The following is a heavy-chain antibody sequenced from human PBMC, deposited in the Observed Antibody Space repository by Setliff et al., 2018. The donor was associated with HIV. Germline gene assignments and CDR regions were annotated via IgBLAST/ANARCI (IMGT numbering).Heavy chain of an antibody. J-gene: IGHJ3*02. V-gene: IGHV4-4*09. CDR3: ARAFPMTTVVTQSGYGAFDI. CDR1: GGSISTYY. CDR2: ISTSGGA. D-gene: IGHD4-17*01. Sequence: SETLSLTCTVSGGSISTYYWSWIRQPPGKGLEWIGYISTSGGATYNPSFKSRVTISVDTSKNHFSLKLNSVTAADTAVYYCARAFPMTTVVTQSGYGAFDIWGQGTMVTVSS.